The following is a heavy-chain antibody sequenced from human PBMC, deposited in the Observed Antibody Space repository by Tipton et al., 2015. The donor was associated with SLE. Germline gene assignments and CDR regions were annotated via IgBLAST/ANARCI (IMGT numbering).Heavy chain of an antibody. CDR2: ISSSGSTI. J-gene: IGHJ4*02. V-gene: IGHV3-11*01. Sequence: SLRLSCAASGFTFSDYYMSWIRQAPGKGLEWVSYISSSGSTIYYADSVKGRFTISRDNGNNSLYLQMNRLRAEDTAVYYCAGEAETTYFWGKGTLVTVSS. CDR3: AGEAETTYF. CDR1: GFTFSDYY. D-gene: IGHD1/OR15-1a*01.